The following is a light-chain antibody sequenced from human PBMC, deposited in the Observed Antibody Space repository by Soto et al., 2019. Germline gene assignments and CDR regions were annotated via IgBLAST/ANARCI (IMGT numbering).Light chain of an antibody. Sequence: EIVLTQSPGTLSLSPGERATLSCRASQSVSSSYLAWYQQKPGQAPRLLIYGASSRATGIPDRFSGSGSGTDFTLTISRLEPEEFAVYYCQQYGSSPLTFGGGTKV. CDR2: GAS. V-gene: IGKV3-20*01. CDR3: QQYGSSPLT. J-gene: IGKJ4*01. CDR1: QSVSSSY.